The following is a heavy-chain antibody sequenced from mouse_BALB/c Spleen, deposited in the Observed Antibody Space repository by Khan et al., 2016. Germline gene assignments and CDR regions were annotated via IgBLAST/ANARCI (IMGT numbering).Heavy chain of an antibody. V-gene: IGHV5-6-4*01. CDR2: ISSGGTYT. Sequence: EVELVESGGGLVKPGGSLKLSCAASGFTFSSYSMSWVRQTPEKRLAWVATISSGGTYTYYPDSVKGRFTISIVNAKNTLYLQISILKFEDTAMYYCTNNDYGYNEFTYKGQETMVNVSA. D-gene: IGHD2-2*01. CDR1: GFTFSSYS. CDR3: TNNDYGYNEFTY. J-gene: IGHJ3*01.